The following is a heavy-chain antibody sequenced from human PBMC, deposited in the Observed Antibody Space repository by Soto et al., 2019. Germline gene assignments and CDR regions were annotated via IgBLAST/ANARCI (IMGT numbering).Heavy chain of an antibody. Sequence: PSETLSLTCTVSGSPISSYYWSWFRQPPGQGLEWVGYIYYTGTTTYNPSLKSRVTISVDTSKNQFSPKLSSVTAADTAVYYCARLPLYGGNPDYYYYYGMDVWGQGTTVTVSS. CDR3: ARLPLYGGNPDYYYYYGMDV. CDR1: GSPISSYY. J-gene: IGHJ6*02. D-gene: IGHD4-17*01. CDR2: IYYTGTT. V-gene: IGHV4-59*08.